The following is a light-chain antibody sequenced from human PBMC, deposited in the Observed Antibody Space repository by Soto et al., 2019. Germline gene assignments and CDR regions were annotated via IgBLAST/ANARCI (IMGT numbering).Light chain of an antibody. V-gene: IGKV1-39*01. Sequence: DLQMTQSPPSLSASVGDRVTITCRASQTISSYLNWYQQSPGKAPKLLIYAASNLQSGVPSRFSGSGSGTDFTLTINSLQPEDSATYYCQQSYSIPYTFGQGTKLEIK. CDR3: QQSYSIPYT. J-gene: IGKJ2*01. CDR1: QTISSY. CDR2: AAS.